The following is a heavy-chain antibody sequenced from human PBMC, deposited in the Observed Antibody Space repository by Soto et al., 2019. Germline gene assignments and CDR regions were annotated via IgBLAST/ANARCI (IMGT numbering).Heavy chain of an antibody. V-gene: IGHV4-4*02. D-gene: IGHD2-2*01. CDR1: GGSISSSNW. J-gene: IGHJ4*02. CDR3: ARVRVVPAAMRGGIDY. Sequence: SETPLTCAVSGGSISSSNWWSWVRQPPGKGLEWIGEIYHSGSTNYNPSLKSRVTISVDKSKNQFSLKLSSVTAADTAVYYCARVRVVPAAMRGGIDYWGQGTLVTVSS. CDR2: IYHSGST.